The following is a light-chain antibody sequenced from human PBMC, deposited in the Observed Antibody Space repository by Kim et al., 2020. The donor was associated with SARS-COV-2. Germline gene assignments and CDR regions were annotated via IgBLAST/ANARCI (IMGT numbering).Light chain of an antibody. CDR2: DVS. J-gene: IGLJ2*01. CDR3: GSYTSGATII. V-gene: IGLV2-14*03. Sequence: GQSITISCSGSNNDIGGYNYVTWYQQHPGKASKLMIYDVSSRPSGVSHRFSGSKSGNTASLTISGLQADDEADYYCGSYTSGATIIFGGGTQLTVL. CDR1: NNDIGGYNY.